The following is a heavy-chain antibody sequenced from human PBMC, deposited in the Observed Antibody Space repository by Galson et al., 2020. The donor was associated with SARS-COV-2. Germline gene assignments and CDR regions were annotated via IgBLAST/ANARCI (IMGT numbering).Heavy chain of an antibody. CDR1: GYTFTSYY. CDR3: ARDLTVTTTYYYYYGMDG. D-gene: IGHD4-4*01. CDR2: INPSGGST. J-gene: IGHJ6*02. V-gene: IGHV1-46*03. Sequence: ASVKVSCKASGYTFTSYYMHWVRQAPGQGLEWMGIINPSGGSTSYAQKFQGRVTMIRDTSTSTVYMELSSLRSEDTAVYYCARDLTVTTTYYYYYGMDGWGQGTTVTVSS.